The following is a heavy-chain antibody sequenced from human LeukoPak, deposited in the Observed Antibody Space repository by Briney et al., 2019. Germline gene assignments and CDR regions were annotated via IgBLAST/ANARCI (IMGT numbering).Heavy chain of an antibody. V-gene: IGHV1-3*03. Sequence: GASVKVSCKASGYTFTSYAMHWVRQAPGQRLEWMGWINAGNGNTKYSQEFQGRVTITRDTSASTAYMELSSLRSEDMAVYYCARGPPEAAARYNWFDPWGQGTLVTVSS. D-gene: IGHD6-13*01. CDR2: INAGNGNT. CDR1: GYTFTSYA. CDR3: ARGPPEAAARYNWFDP. J-gene: IGHJ5*02.